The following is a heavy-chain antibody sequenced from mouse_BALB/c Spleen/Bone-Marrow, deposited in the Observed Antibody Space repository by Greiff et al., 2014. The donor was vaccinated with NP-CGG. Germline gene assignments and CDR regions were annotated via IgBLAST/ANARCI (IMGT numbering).Heavy chain of an antibody. CDR1: GYTFTSCY. V-gene: IGHV1S81*02. Sequence: QVQLQQSGAELVKPGASVKLSCKASGYTFTSCYLYWVKQRPGQGLEWIGEINPSNGGTNFNERFKSKASLTVDKSSSTAYMQLNSLTSEDSAVYYCTRRSLLSDCYSMDYWGQGTSVTVSS. D-gene: IGHD2-10*01. CDR3: TRRSLLSDCYSMDY. CDR2: INPSNGGT. J-gene: IGHJ4*01.